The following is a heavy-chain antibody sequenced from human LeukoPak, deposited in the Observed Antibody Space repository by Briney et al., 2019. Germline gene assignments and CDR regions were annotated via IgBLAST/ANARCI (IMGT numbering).Heavy chain of an antibody. CDR2: TYYRSKWYN. V-gene: IGHV6-1*01. D-gene: IGHD1-26*01. CDR3: ARGIVGAKRVAFDI. CDR1: GDSVSSNSSA. Sequence: SQTLSLTCAISGDSVSSNSSAWNWIRQSPSRGLEWLGRTYYRSKWYNDYAVSVESRITINPDTSKNQFSLQLNSVTPEDTAVYYCARGIVGAKRVAFDIWGQGTMVTVSS. J-gene: IGHJ3*02.